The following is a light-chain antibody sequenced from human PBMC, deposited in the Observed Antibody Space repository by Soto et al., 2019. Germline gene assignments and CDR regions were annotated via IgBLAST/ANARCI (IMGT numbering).Light chain of an antibody. CDR3: QQYNNWYT. CDR1: QSVSSN. CDR2: GAS. Sequence: EIVMTQSPATLSVSPGEKATLSCRASQSVSSNLAWYQQKPGQAPRLLVYGASTRATGIPARFSGSGSGTEFTLTISILHSEDFAVYYCQQYNNWYTFGQGTKLEIK. V-gene: IGKV3-15*01. J-gene: IGKJ2*01.